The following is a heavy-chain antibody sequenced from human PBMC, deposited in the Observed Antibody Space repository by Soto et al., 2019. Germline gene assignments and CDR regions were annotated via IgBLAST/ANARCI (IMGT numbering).Heavy chain of an antibody. J-gene: IGHJ4*02. CDR1: GFTFSSYA. D-gene: IGHD1-26*01. CDR2: ISGSGGST. CDR3: ARRGSGSYYDY. Sequence: EVQLLESGGGLVQPGGSLRLSCAASGFTFSSYAMRWVRQAPGKGLEWVSAISGSGGSTYYADSVKGRFTVSRDTSKNTLYPQMNSLRAEDTAVYYGARRGSGSYYDYWGQGTLVTVSS. V-gene: IGHV3-23*01.